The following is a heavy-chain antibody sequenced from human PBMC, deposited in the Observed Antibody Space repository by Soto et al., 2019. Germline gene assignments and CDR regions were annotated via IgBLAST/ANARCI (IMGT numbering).Heavy chain of an antibody. D-gene: IGHD4-17*01. V-gene: IGHV1-18*01. CDR3: AKDGEAVTTYTLTNYYYYGMDV. CDR1: GYTFTSYG. Sequence: ASVKVSCKASGYTFTSYGISWVRQAPGQGLEWMGWISAYNGNTNYAQKLQGRVTMTTDTSTSTAYMELRSLRSDDTAVYYCAKDGEAVTTYTLTNYYYYGMDVWGQGTTVTVSS. J-gene: IGHJ6*02. CDR2: ISAYNGNT.